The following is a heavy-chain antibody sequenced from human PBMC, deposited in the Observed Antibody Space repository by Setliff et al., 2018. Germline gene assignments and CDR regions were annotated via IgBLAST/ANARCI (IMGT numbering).Heavy chain of an antibody. J-gene: IGHJ5*02. V-gene: IGHV1-2*06. CDR3: ARSVHGDYVRLRQNNWLDP. D-gene: IGHD4-17*01. CDR1: GYTFTDYY. CDR2: INPISGAT. Sequence: ASVKVSCKASGYTFTDYYIYWVRQAPGQGLQWMGRINPISGATDYAQKFQGRVTMTRDTSITTAYMELSSLRSDDTAMYYCARSVHGDYVRLRQNNWLDPWGHGTLVTVSS.